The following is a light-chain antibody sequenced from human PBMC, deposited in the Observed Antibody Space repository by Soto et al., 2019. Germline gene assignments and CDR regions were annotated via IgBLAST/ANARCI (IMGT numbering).Light chain of an antibody. CDR2: KAS. V-gene: IGKV1-5*03. CDR1: HSLNIW. Sequence: DIQMTQTPPTLSASVGDRVTITCRASHSLNIWGAWYQQKPGKAPKLLIYKASNLQSGVPSRFSGSGSGTDFSLTISSLQPDDLATYYCQQYNTFLTFGGGTQGGY. CDR3: QQYNTFLT. J-gene: IGKJ4*01.